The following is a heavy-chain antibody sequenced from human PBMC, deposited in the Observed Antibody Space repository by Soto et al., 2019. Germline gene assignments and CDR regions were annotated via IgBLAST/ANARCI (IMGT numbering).Heavy chain of an antibody. CDR3: ARDRYSSSTLFDY. Sequence: QVQLVESGGGVVQPGRSLRLSCAASGFTLTNYAMHCVRQAPGKGLEWLAVISDDGDKKYYADSVKGRFTISRDNSNKTLYLQMNSLRPEDTAVYYCARDRYSSSTLFDYWGQGTLVTVSS. CDR2: ISDDGDKK. V-gene: IGHV3-30-3*01. CDR1: GFTLTNYA. J-gene: IGHJ4*02. D-gene: IGHD6-6*01.